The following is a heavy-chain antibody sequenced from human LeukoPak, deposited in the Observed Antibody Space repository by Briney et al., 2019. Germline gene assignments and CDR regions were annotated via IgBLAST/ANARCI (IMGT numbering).Heavy chain of an antibody. D-gene: IGHD1-26*01. CDR2: ISGSGDTT. CDR1: GFPFSSYT. Sequence: PGGSLRLSCAASGFPFSSYTMSWVRQAPGKGLEWVSCISGSGDTTYYADSVKGRFTISRDTSKNTLFLQMNSLSPEDTAVYYCAKDAIVGATTVYFDYWGQGTLVTVSS. J-gene: IGHJ4*02. V-gene: IGHV3-23*01. CDR3: AKDAIVGATTVYFDY.